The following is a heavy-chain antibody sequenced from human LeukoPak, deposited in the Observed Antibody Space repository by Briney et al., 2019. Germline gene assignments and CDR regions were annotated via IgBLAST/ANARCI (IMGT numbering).Heavy chain of an antibody. J-gene: IGHJ4*02. CDR2: IYPGDSDT. CDR1: GYSFTSYW. CDR3: ARHIGDYDYVWGSYRYPCYFDY. V-gene: IGHV5-51*01. Sequence: KTEESLKISCKGSGYSFTSYWIGWVRQMPGKGLEWMGIIYPGDSDTRYSPSFQGQVTSSADKSISAAYLQWSSLKASDTAMYYCARHIGDYDYVWGSYRYPCYFDYWGQGTLVTVSS. D-gene: IGHD3-16*02.